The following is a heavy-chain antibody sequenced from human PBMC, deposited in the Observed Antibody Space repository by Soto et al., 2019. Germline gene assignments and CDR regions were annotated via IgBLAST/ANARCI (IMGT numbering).Heavy chain of an antibody. V-gene: IGHV3-30*04. CDR3: ARGGGFCGGDCYKGGIDY. J-gene: IGHJ4*01. Sequence: QVQLVESGGGVVQPGRSLRLSCAASGFTFSPYTMHWVRQAPGKGLEWVAVISYDGSTEYNPDSVKGRFTISRDNPKNTVYLQMNSLGAEDTAIYYCARGGGFCGGDCYKGGIDYWGHGTLVTVSS. CDR1: GFTFSPYT. CDR2: ISYDGSTE. D-gene: IGHD2-21*02.